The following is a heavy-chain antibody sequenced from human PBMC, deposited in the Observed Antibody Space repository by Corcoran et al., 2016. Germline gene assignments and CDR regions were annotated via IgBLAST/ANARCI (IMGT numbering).Heavy chain of an antibody. V-gene: IGHV3-15*01. CDR1: GFTFTNSW. CDR3: GTGSAFDF. D-gene: IGHD1-1*01. CDR2: IKTKADGGTI. J-gene: IGHJ3*01. Sequence: EVHLVESGGDLVKPGGSLRLSCAASGFTFTNSWMSWVRQAPGKGLEWVGLIKTKADGGTIEYAAPVKGRFSISRDDSNNILYLQMNSLKTEDTAMYYCGTGSAFDFWGQGTMVTVSS.